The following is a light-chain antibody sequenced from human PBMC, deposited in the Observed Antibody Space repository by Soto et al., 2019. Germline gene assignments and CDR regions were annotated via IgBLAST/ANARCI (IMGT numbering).Light chain of an antibody. CDR3: QQSSSGPPFT. V-gene: IGKV1-39*01. J-gene: IGKJ3*01. CDR2: GAT. Sequence: DIQMTQSPSSLSASVGDRVTIACRASQSINIYLNWYQQKPGRAPKLLIYGATTLHSGVPSRFSADGSGTDFNLTISGLQXXXXXTYYCQQSSSGPPFTFGPGTKVDIK. CDR1: QSINIY.